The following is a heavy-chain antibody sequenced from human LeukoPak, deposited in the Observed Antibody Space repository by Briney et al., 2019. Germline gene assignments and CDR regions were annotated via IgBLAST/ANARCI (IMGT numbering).Heavy chain of an antibody. Sequence: ASVKVSCKASGYTFTGYYMHWVRQAPGQGLELMGWINPNIGGTSYAQQFHGRVTMTRDTFISTAYMELSRLRSDDTAIYYCARAYCSGGTCYSFDYWGQGTLVTVSS. V-gene: IGHV1-2*02. D-gene: IGHD2-15*01. CDR2: INPNIGGT. J-gene: IGHJ4*02. CDR1: GYTFTGYY. CDR3: ARAYCSGGTCYSFDY.